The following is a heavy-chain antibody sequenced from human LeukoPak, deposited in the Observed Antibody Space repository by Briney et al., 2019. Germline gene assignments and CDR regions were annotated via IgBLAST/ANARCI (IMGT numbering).Heavy chain of an antibody. Sequence: MASETLSLTCAVYGGSFSDYFWSWIRQPPGKGLEWIGEISHSGSTTYNPSLRSRVTISGDTSKKQFSLKLSSVTAADTAVYYCARDLWNWNGYGMDVWGQGTTVTVSS. D-gene: IGHD1-1*01. CDR3: ARDLWNWNGYGMDV. CDR2: ISHSGST. V-gene: IGHV4-34*01. CDR1: GGSFSDYF. J-gene: IGHJ6*02.